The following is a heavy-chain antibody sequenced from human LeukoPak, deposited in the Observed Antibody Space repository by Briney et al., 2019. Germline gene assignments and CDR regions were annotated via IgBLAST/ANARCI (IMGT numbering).Heavy chain of an antibody. J-gene: IGHJ4*02. CDR3: ARSPGITMIVVVITPFDY. D-gene: IGHD3-22*01. CDR2: ISAYNGNT. CDR1: GYTLTSYG. V-gene: IGHV1-18*01. Sequence: ASVKVSCKASGYTLTSYGISWVRQAPGQGLEWMGWISAYNGNTNYAQKLQGRVTMTTDTSTSTAYMELRSLRSDDTAVYYCARSPGITMIVVVITPFDYWGQGTLVTVSS.